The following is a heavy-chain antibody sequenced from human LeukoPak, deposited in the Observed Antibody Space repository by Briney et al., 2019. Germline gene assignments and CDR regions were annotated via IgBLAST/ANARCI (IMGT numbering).Heavy chain of an antibody. D-gene: IGHD5-12*01. CDR3: ARGYSGYDYFDY. J-gene: IGHJ4*02. CDR1: GFTFSSYS. Sequence: GGSLRLSCAASGFTFSSYSMNWVRQAPGKGLEWVSSISSSSSYIYYADSVKGRFTISRDNAKNSLYLQMNSLRAEDTAVYYCARGYSGYDYFDYWGQGTLVTVSS. V-gene: IGHV3-21*01. CDR2: ISSSSSYI.